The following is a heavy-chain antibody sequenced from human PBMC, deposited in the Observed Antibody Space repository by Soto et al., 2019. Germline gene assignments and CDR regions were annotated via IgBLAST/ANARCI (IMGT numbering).Heavy chain of an antibody. CDR2: IIPIFGTA. V-gene: IGHV1-69*13. J-gene: IGHJ4*02. CDR3: AAYSNYEGSPFDY. Sequence: VKVSCKASGGTFSSYAISWVRQAPGQGLEWMGGIIPIFGTANYAQKFQGRVTITADESTSTAYMELSSLRSEDTAVYYCAAYSNYEGSPFDYWGQGTLVTVSS. CDR1: GGTFSSYA. D-gene: IGHD4-4*01.